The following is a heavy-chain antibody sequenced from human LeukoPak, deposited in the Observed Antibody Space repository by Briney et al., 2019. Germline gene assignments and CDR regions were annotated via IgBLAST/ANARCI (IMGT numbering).Heavy chain of an antibody. CDR3: ARSRTAGSSSWYGLLSNWFDP. Sequence: GGSLRLSCVVSGFTFSTYWMHWVRQGPGKGLEWVAVISYDGSNKYYADSVKGRFTISRDNSKNTLYLQMNSLRAEDTAVYYCARSRTAGSSSWYGLLSNWFDPWGQGTLVTVSS. V-gene: IGHV3-30-3*01. D-gene: IGHD6-13*01. J-gene: IGHJ5*02. CDR1: GFTFSTYW. CDR2: ISYDGSNK.